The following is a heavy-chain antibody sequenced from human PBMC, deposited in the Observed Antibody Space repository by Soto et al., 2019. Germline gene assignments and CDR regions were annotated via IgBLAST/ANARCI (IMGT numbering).Heavy chain of an antibody. D-gene: IGHD3-9*01. CDR1: GGSISSGSYY. CDR3: ARQRRYFDWLSPYYFDY. V-gene: IGHV4-39*01. Sequence: SETLSLTCTASGGSISSGSYYWGWIRQPPGKGLEWFGTIYFSGSTFYYLSLKSRVTMSIDTSKNQFSLKLSSVTAADTAIYYCARQRRYFDWLSPYYFDYWGPGTLVTVSS. CDR2: IYFSGST. J-gene: IGHJ4*02.